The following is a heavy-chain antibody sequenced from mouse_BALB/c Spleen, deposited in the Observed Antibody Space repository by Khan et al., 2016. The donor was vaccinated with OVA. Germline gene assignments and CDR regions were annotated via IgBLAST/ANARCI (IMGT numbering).Heavy chain of an antibody. D-gene: IGHD1-1*01. CDR3: ARHWVGVMDY. CDR2: ISSGGTYT. V-gene: IGHV5-6*01. J-gene: IGHJ4*01. Sequence: EVELVESGGDLVKPGGSLKLSCTASGFTFSTYGMSWVRQTPDKRLEWVATISSGGTYTYYPDSVMGRFTISRDNATNTLYLQMSRLRSEDTAMYYCARHWVGVMDYWGQGTSVTVSS. CDR1: GFTFSTYG.